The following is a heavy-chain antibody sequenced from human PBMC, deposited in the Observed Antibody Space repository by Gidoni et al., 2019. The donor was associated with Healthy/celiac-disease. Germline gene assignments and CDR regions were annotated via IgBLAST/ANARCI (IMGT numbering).Heavy chain of an antibody. J-gene: IGHJ6*02. CDR1: GGSISSGAYY. V-gene: IGHV4-30-4*01. CDR3: ARVQGDSGSYYYGMDV. D-gene: IGHD1-26*01. CDR2: IYYSGST. Sequence: QVQLQESGQGLVKPSPTLSLTCTVSGGSISSGAYYWRWIRQPPGKGLEWIGYIYYSGSTYYNPSLKSRVTISVDTSKNQFSLKLSSVTAADTAVYYCARVQGDSGSYYYGMDVWGQGTTVTVSS.